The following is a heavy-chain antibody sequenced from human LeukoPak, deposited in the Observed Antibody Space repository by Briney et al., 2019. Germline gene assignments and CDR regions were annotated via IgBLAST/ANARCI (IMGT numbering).Heavy chain of an antibody. J-gene: IGHJ4*02. D-gene: IGHD6-13*01. Sequence: SETLSLTCTVSGGSISSYYWSWIRQPPGKGLEWIGYIYYSGSTNYNPSLKSRVTISVDTSKNQFSLKLSSVTAADTAVYFCARAVAVAGSAFDYWGQGTLVTVSS. CDR3: ARAVAVAGSAFDY. CDR2: IYYSGST. V-gene: IGHV4-59*08. CDR1: GGSISSYY.